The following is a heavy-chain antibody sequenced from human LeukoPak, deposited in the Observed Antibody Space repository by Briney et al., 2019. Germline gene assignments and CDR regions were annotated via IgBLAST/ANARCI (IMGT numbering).Heavy chain of an antibody. V-gene: IGHV3-53*01. CDR1: GFTFSSTY. D-gene: IGHD3-10*01. J-gene: IGHJ5*02. CDR2: IYSGGNT. CDR3: ARGVSYGSGSYIGDP. Sequence: GGSLRLSCAASGFTFSSTYMSWVRQAPGKGLEWVSVIYSGGNTYYADSVKGRFTISRDNSKNTFYLQMNSLRAEDTAVYYCARGVSYGSGSYIGDPWGQGTLVTVSS.